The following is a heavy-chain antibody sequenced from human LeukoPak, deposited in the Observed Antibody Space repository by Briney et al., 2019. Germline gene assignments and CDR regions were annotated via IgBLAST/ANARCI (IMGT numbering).Heavy chain of an antibody. CDR2: IGKDGRGN. Sequence: GGSLRLSCAASGFSLSTYRMSWVRQAPGKGLEWVANIGKDGRGNHYVDSVKGRFTISRYNAKNSLYLQMNSLRVDDTAVYYCARDLDYYSIDFWGQGTLVTVSS. D-gene: IGHD2-21*02. CDR1: GFSLSTYR. V-gene: IGHV3-7*01. CDR3: ARDLDYYSIDF. J-gene: IGHJ4*02.